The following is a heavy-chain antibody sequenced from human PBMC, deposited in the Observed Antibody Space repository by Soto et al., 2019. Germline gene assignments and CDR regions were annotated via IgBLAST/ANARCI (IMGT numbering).Heavy chain of an antibody. CDR3: VRASSPNRYRQWLAPMTFFDY. D-gene: IGHD6-19*01. CDR1: GGSISSSSYY. V-gene: IGHV4-39*07. J-gene: IGHJ4*02. CDR2: IYHSGST. Sequence: SETLSLTCTVSGGSISSSSYYWGWIRQPPGKGLEWIGYIYHSGSTYYNPSLKSRVTISVDRSKNQFSLKLSSVTAADTAVYYCVRASSPNRYRQWLAPMTFFDYWGQGTLVTVSS.